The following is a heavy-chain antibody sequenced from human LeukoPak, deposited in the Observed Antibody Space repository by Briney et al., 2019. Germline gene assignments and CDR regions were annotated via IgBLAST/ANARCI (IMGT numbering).Heavy chain of an antibody. Sequence: GGSPRLSCAASEFSVGSNYMTWVRQAPGKGLEWVSLIYSGGSTYYADSVKGRFTISRDNSENTLYLQMNSLKTEGTAVYYCTRVVIGTGFAVPGEITMVRGNVFDYWGQGTLVTVSS. CDR3: TRVVIGTGFAVPGEITMVRGNVFDY. D-gene: IGHD3-10*01. CDR2: IYSGGST. V-gene: IGHV3-66*01. J-gene: IGHJ4*02. CDR1: EFSVGSNY.